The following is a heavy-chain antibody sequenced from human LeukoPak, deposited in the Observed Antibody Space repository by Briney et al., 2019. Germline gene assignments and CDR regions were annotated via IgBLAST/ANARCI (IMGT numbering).Heavy chain of an antibody. J-gene: IGHJ6*03. D-gene: IGHD3-10*01. CDR1: GGSISSYY. CDR3: ARDRGDYYGSGSYYYPYYMDV. V-gene: IGHV4-59*01. CDR2: IYYSGST. Sequence: PSETLSLTCTVSGGSISSYYWSWIRQPPGKGLEWIGYIYYSGSTNYNPSLKSRVTISVDTSKNQFSLKLSSVTAADTAVYYCARDRGDYYGSGSYYYPYYMDVWGKGTTVTASS.